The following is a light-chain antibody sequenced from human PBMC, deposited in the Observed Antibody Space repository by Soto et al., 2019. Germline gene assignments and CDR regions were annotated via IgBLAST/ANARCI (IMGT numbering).Light chain of an antibody. Sequence: DIQMPQSPSTVSASVGDRVPITCRASQSISTWLAWYQQKPGKAPNLLIYDASTLESGGPPGFSGSGSGTEFTLTISSLQPDDSATYFCQQYNTYPYTFGQGTKVDIK. J-gene: IGKJ2*01. CDR2: DAS. CDR1: QSISTW. V-gene: IGKV1-5*01. CDR3: QQYNTYPYT.